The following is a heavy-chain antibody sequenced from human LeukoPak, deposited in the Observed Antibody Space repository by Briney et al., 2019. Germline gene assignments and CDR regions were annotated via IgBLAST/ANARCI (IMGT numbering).Heavy chain of an antibody. V-gene: IGHV3-9*01. CDR2: ISWNSGSI. Sequence: GGSLRLSCAASGFTFDDYAMHWVRQAPGKGLEWVSGISWNSGSIGYADSVKGRFTISRDNAKNSLYLQMNSLRAEDTALYYCAKDPSIAVAGAAFDYWGQGTLVTVSS. J-gene: IGHJ4*02. CDR1: GFTFDDYA. D-gene: IGHD6-19*01. CDR3: AKDPSIAVAGAAFDY.